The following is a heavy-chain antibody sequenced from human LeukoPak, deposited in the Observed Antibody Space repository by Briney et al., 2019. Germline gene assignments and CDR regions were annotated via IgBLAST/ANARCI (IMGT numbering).Heavy chain of an antibody. CDR1: GFTFSSYW. V-gene: IGHV3-7*01. D-gene: IGHD6-6*01. CDR2: IKQDGSEK. J-gene: IGHJ4*02. Sequence: GGSLRLSCAASGFTFSSYWMSWVRQAPGKGLEWVANIKQDGSEKHYVDSVKGRFTISRDNAKKSLFLHMNSLRVEDTAVYYCARGSEYASSTNYYFDYWGQGTLVTVSS. CDR3: ARGSEYASSTNYYFDY.